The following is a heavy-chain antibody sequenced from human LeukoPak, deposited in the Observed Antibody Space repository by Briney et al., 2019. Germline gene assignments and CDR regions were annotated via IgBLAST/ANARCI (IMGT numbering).Heavy chain of an antibody. CDR1: GGSISSYY. J-gene: IGHJ3*02. CDR3: AGAYCGGDCYSGRAFDI. CDR2: IYTSGST. Sequence: SETLSLTCTVSGGSISSYYWSWIRQPAGKGLEWIGRIYTSGSTNYNPSLKSRVTMSVDTSKNQFSLKLSSVTAADTAVYYCAGAYCGGDCYSGRAFDIWAKGQWSPSLQ. D-gene: IGHD2-21*02. V-gene: IGHV4-4*07.